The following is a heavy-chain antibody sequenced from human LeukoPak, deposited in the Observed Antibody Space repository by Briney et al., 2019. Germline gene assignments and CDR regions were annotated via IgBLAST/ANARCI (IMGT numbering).Heavy chain of an antibody. CDR2: ITSSSSNV. CDR1: GFTFSSYG. Sequence: GGSLRLSCAASGFTFSSYGMHWVRQAPGKGLEWVSYITSSSSNVYYADSVKGRFTVSRDNAKNSLYVQMNSLRAEDTAVYYCARDSGGYDYWGQGTLVTVSS. D-gene: IGHD5-12*01. V-gene: IGHV3-48*04. J-gene: IGHJ4*02. CDR3: ARDSGGYDY.